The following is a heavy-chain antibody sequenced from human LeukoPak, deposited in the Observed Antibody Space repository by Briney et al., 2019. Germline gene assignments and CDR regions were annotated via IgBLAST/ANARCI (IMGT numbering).Heavy chain of an antibody. J-gene: IGHJ3*02. V-gene: IGHV1-2*02. CDR1: GYTFTGYY. CDR2: INPNSGGT. Sequence: ASVNVSCKASGYTFTGYYMHWVRQAPGQGLEWMGWINPNSGGTNYAQKFQGRVTMTRDTSISTAYMELTRLKSDDTAVYYCAREEGDVFDIWGQGTMVTVSS. CDR3: AREEGDVFDI.